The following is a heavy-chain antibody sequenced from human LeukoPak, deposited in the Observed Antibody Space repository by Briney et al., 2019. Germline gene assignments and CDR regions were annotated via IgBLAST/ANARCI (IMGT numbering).Heavy chain of an antibody. D-gene: IGHD3-10*01. V-gene: IGHV1-69*13. J-gene: IGHJ5*02. CDR3: ARGGTMVRGVPVHNWFDP. CDR2: IIPIFGTA. Sequence: SVKVSCKASGGTFSSYAISWVRQAPGQGLEWMGGIIPIFGTANYAQKFQGRVTITADESTSTAYMELSSLRPEDTAVYYCARGGTMVRGVPVHNWFDPWGQGTLVTVSS. CDR1: GGTFSSYA.